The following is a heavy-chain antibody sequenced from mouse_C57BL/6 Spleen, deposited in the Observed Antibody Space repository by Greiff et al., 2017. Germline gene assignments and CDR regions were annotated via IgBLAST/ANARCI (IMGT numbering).Heavy chain of an antibody. J-gene: IGHJ3*01. CDR1: GYTFTSYW. CDR3: ARTGKGPFAY. V-gene: IGHV1-69*01. Sequence: QVQLQQPGAELVMPGASVKLSCKASGYTFTSYWMHWVKQRPGQGLEWIGEIDPSDSYTNYNQKFTGKSTLTVDKSSSTAYMQLSSLTSEDSAVYYCARTGKGPFAYWGQGTLVTVSA. D-gene: IGHD3-2*01. CDR2: IDPSDSYT.